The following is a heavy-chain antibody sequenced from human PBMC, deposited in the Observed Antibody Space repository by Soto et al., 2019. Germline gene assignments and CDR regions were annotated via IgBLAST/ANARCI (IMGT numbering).Heavy chain of an antibody. CDR2: IYYSGST. D-gene: IGHD1-26*01. V-gene: IGHV4-39*01. J-gene: IGHJ4*02. Sequence: QLQLQESGPGLVKPSETLSLTCTVSGGSISSSSYYWGWIRQPPGKGLEWIGSIYYSGSTYYNPSLKSRVTISVDTSKNQFSLKLSSVTAADTAVYYCARGIVGATSGFDYWGQGTLVTVSS. CDR3: ARGIVGATSGFDY. CDR1: GGSISSSSYY.